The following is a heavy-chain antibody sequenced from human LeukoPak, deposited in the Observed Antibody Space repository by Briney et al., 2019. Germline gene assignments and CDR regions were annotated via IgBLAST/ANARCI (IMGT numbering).Heavy chain of an antibody. CDR1: SGSITTYY. Sequence: SETLSLTCSVSSGSITTYYWNWIRQAPGKEPERIGYIHHSGSANYNPSLKSRVTLSIDTSKDQFFLRLTSVTAADTAVYYCARLVVPEASDFDSWGQGTLVTVSS. J-gene: IGHJ4*02. CDR3: ARLVVPEASDFDS. CDR2: IHHSGSA. V-gene: IGHV4-59*08. D-gene: IGHD2-2*01.